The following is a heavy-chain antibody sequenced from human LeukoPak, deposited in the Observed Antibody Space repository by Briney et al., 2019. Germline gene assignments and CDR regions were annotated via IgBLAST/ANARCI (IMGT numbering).Heavy chain of an antibody. Sequence: ASVNVSCEASGYIFTNYDISWVRQAPGQGLEWMGGIIPIFGTANYAQKFQGRVTITADESTSTAYMELSSLRSEDTAVYYCASFRNYGRRRYSYASFDYWGQGTLVTVSS. CDR3: ASFRNYGRRRYSYASFDY. D-gene: IGHD3-22*01. CDR2: IIPIFGTA. V-gene: IGHV1-69*13. J-gene: IGHJ4*02. CDR1: GYIFTNYD.